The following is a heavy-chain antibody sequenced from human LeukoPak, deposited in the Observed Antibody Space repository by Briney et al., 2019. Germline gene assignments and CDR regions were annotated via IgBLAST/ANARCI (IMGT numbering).Heavy chain of an antibody. J-gene: IGHJ3*01. Sequence: ASVKVSCKASGYTFTSYYMHWVRQAPGQGLEWMGIINPSGGSTGYAQKFQGRVTMTRDTSTSTVYVELSSLRSEDSAVYYCARGLNTLVRGASDAFDLWGQGTMVTVSS. V-gene: IGHV1-46*01. D-gene: IGHD3-10*01. CDR3: ARGLNTLVRGASDAFDL. CDR1: GYTFTSYY. CDR2: INPSGGST.